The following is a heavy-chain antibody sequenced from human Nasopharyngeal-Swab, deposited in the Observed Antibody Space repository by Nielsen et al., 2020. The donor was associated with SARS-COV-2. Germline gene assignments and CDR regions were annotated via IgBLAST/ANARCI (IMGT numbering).Heavy chain of an antibody. CDR2: IRIYSGNT. Sequence: ASVKVSCKASGYSFISYGISWVRQAPGQGLEGMGCIRIYSGNTQYAQKFQGRVTLTTDTSTSTAYMELRNLRSDDTAVYYCARDHSAEGSNNWFDPWGQGTLVTVSS. D-gene: IGHD3-10*01. V-gene: IGHV1-18*01. CDR3: ARDHSAEGSNNWFDP. J-gene: IGHJ5*02. CDR1: GYSFISYG.